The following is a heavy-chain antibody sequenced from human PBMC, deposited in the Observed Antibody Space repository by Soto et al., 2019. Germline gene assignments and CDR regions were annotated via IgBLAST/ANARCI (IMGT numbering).Heavy chain of an antibody. CDR2: TSAYNGNT. CDR3: ARNYYDFWSGQPDYYYYMDV. V-gene: IGHV1-18*04. J-gene: IGHJ6*03. CDR1: GYTFTGYY. D-gene: IGHD3-3*01. Sequence: ASVKVSCKASGYTFTGYYMHWVRQAPGQGLEWMGWTSAYNGNTNYAQKLQGRVTMTTDTSTSTAYIELRSLRSDDTAVYYCARNYYDFWSGQPDYYYYMDVWGKGTTVTVSS.